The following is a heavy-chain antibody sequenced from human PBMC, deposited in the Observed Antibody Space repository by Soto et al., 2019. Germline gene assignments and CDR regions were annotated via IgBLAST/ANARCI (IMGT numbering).Heavy chain of an antibody. CDR1: GFVFNTFG. CDR3: ARLHYQYGMDV. V-gene: IGHV3-33*03. J-gene: IGHJ6*02. Sequence: QVQLVESGGGVVQPGRSLRLSCAASGFVFNTFGTHWVRQAPGKGLEWVAVIWYDGSKKYYADSVQGRFTISRDNSRNTLFLQMSSLTAEDTAVYYCARLHYQYGMDVWGQGTTVTVSS. D-gene: IGHD4-17*01. CDR2: IWYDGSKK.